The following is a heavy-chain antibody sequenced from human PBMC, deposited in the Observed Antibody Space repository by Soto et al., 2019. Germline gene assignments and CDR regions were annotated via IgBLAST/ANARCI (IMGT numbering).Heavy chain of an antibody. V-gene: IGHV3-23*01. J-gene: IGHJ4*02. Sequence: GGSLRLSCAASGFTFSSYAMSWDRQAPGKGLEWVSAISGSGGSTYYADSVKGRFTISRDNSKNTLYLQMNSLRAEDTTVYYWAKPAGGWYSETGYWGRGALVIVSS. CDR3: AKPAGGWYSETGY. D-gene: IGHD6-19*01. CDR1: GFTFSSYA. CDR2: ISGSGGST.